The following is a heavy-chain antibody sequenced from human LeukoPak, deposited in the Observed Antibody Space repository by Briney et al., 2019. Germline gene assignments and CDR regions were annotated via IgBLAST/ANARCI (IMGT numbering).Heavy chain of an antibody. Sequence: GGSLRLSCSASGITFSSHAMHWVRQAPGKGLEYVSAISDNGGMTFYADSVKGRFTISRDNSKNTLYLQMNSLRAEDTAVYYCAKPMGVDYYDSSGYYQRAFDYWGQGTLVTVSS. CDR1: GITFSSHA. V-gene: IGHV3-64*04. J-gene: IGHJ4*02. CDR3: AKPMGVDYYDSSGYYQRAFDY. CDR2: ISDNGGMT. D-gene: IGHD3-22*01.